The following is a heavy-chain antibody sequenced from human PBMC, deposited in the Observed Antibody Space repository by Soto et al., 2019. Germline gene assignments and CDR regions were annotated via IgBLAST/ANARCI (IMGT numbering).Heavy chain of an antibody. CDR2: IYYSGST. V-gene: IGHV4-39*01. J-gene: IGHJ3*02. CDR3: ARRTSSYAFDI. Sequence: QLQLQESGPGLVKPSETLSLTCTVSGGSISSSSYYLGWIRQPPGKGLECIGSIYYSGSTYYNPSLKSRVTISLDTSKNQFCLKLSSVTAADTAVYYCARRTSSYAFDIWGQGTMVTVSS. CDR1: GGSISSSSYY. D-gene: IGHD2-2*01.